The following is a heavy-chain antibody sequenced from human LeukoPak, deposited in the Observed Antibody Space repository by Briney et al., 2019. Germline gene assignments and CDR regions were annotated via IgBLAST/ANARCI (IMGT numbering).Heavy chain of an antibody. Sequence: PSETLSLTCAVYGGSFSGYYWSWIRQPPGEGLEWIGEINHSGSTNYNPSLKSRVTISVDTSKNQFSLKLSSVTAADTAVYYCARYSNYLVWFDPWGQGTLVTVSS. CDR3: ARYSNYLVWFDP. D-gene: IGHD4-11*01. J-gene: IGHJ5*02. CDR2: INHSGST. V-gene: IGHV4-34*01. CDR1: GGSFSGYY.